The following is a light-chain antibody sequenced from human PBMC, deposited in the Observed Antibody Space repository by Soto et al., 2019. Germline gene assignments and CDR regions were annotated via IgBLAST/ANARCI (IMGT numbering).Light chain of an antibody. CDR2: GAS. CDR1: QSVSNN. J-gene: IGKJ2*01. V-gene: IGKV3-15*01. Sequence: EIVMTQSPATLSVSPGERATLSCRASQSVSNNLAWYQQKPGQAPRLLIYGASTRATGIPARFSGSGSGTEFTLTISSLQSEDFAVYYCQQYNNWHHTFGQGTKLEIK. CDR3: QQYNNWHHT.